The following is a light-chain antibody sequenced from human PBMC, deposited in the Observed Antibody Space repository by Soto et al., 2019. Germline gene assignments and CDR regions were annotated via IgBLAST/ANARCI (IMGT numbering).Light chain of an antibody. CDR2: DAS. CDR1: HSISSW. V-gene: IGKV1-5*01. CDR3: PQSTSYSWP. J-gene: IGKJ1*01. Sequence: DIQMTQSPSTLSASVGDRVTITCRASHSISSWLSWYQQKPGKAPKLLIYDASSLESGVPSRFSGSGSGTEFTLTISSLQPDDFATYYCPQSTSYSWPFGQGTKVAIK.